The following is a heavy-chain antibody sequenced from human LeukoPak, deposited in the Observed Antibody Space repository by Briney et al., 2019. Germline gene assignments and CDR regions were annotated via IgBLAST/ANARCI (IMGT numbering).Heavy chain of an antibody. D-gene: IGHD3-10*01. CDR1: GVSISSSKW. CDR2: IYDRGRT. CDR3: ARGSGPLHNYYGSGSYYNLWFDH. Sequence: PAGTLSLTCAVSGVSISSSKWWSGGRQPPGEGLGWRGEIYDRGRTNYNQSLKSPVPISLHKSTTHFSLNLSSLPAPDTAVYYSARGSGPLHNYYGSGSYYNLWFDHWGQGTLVTVSS. V-gene: IGHV4-4*02. J-gene: IGHJ5*02.